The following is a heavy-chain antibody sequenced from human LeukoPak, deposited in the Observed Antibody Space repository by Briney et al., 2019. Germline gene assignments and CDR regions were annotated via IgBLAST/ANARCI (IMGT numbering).Heavy chain of an antibody. D-gene: IGHD3-22*01. V-gene: IGHV3-30*18. Sequence: GGSLRLSSAASGFMFCSYGLLWVRQAPGKGLEWVAVISYDGSDKYHADSVKGRFTISRDNSKNTVYLQMNSLRAEDTAVYYCAKRGLTYYRHYWRQGTLVTVSS. CDR2: ISYDGSDK. CDR1: GFMFCSYG. J-gene: IGHJ4*02. CDR3: AKRGLTYYRHY.